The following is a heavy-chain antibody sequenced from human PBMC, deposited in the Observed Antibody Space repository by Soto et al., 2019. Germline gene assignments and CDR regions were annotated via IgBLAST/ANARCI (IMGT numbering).Heavy chain of an antibody. CDR2: ISHSGST. V-gene: IGHV4-4*02. CDR3: AARHFWSGPWTHTRLDY. Sequence: PSETLSLTCAFSCDSINSSQWWDWVRQPPGKGLEWIGQISHSGSTNYNPSLTSRVTISVDKSKNHFSLKLTSVTAADTAVYYCAARHFWSGPWTHTRLDYWGQGTLVTVSA. CDR1: CDSINSSQW. D-gene: IGHD3-3*02. J-gene: IGHJ4*02.